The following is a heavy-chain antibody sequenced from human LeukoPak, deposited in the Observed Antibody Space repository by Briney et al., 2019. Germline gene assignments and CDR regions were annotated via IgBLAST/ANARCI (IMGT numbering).Heavy chain of an antibody. CDR3: AKEVRDYSKSYDY. D-gene: IGHD4-11*01. CDR2: ISGSGGST. J-gene: IGHJ4*02. CDR1: GFTFSSYA. Sequence: PGGSLRPSCAASGFTFSSYAMSWVRQAPGKGLEWVSAISGSGGSTYYADSEEGRFTISRDNSKNTLYLQMNSLRAEDTAVYYCAKEVRDYSKSYDYWGQGTLVTVSS. V-gene: IGHV3-23*01.